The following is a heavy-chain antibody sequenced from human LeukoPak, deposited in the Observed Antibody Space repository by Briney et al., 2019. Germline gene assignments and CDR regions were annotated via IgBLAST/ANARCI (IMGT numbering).Heavy chain of an antibody. J-gene: IGHJ4*02. Sequence: SETLSLTCTVSGGSISSGGYYWSWIRQPPGKGLEWIGSIYYSGSTYYNPSLKSRVTISVDTSKNQFSLKLSSVTAADTAVYYCARQRYSSGWSVYYFDYWGQGTLVTVSS. V-gene: IGHV4-39*01. CDR3: ARQRYSSGWSVYYFDY. CDR2: IYYSGST. D-gene: IGHD6-19*01. CDR1: GGSISSGGYY.